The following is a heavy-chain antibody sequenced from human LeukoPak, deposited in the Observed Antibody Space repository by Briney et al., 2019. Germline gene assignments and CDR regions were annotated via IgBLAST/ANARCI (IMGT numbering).Heavy chain of an antibody. J-gene: IGHJ4*02. V-gene: IGHV1-18*01. CDR3: AREFGHCSGDSCFFFFDS. CDR2: INTHKGHT. Sequence: TSVKVSCTASGYTLTNYNISWVRQAPGQGLEWMGWINTHKGHTNFLQKFQGRVTVTTDISTNTAYLELRRLRSDDTAVYYCAREFGHCSGDSCFFFFDSWGQGSLVSVSS. CDR1: GYTLTNYN. D-gene: IGHD2-15*01.